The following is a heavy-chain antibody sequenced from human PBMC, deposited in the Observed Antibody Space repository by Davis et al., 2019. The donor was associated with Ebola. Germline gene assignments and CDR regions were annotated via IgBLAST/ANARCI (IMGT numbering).Heavy chain of an antibody. J-gene: IGHJ4*02. V-gene: IGHV1-2*06. D-gene: IGHD2-15*01. Sequence: ASVKVSCKASGYTFTGYYMHCVRQAPAQGLEWMGRINPNSGGTNYAQKFQGRVTMTRDTSISTAYMELSRLRSDDTAVYYCAREGYCSGGSCYHFDYWGQGTLVTVSS. CDR2: INPNSGGT. CDR3: AREGYCSGGSCYHFDY. CDR1: GYTFTGYY.